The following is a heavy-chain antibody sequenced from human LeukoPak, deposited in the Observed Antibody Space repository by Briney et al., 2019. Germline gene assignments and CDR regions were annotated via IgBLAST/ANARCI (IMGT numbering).Heavy chain of an antibody. CDR3: ARGANLDYCYFDL. V-gene: IGHV4-34*01. Sequence: SETLSLTCAVYGGSYSVYYWSWIRQPPGKGLEWIGEINHGGSTNYNPSLKSRVTISVDTSKNQFSLKLSSVTAADTAVYYCARGANLDYCYFDLWGRGTLVTVSS. CDR2: INHGGST. CDR1: GGSYSVYY. D-gene: IGHD1-1*01. J-gene: IGHJ2*01.